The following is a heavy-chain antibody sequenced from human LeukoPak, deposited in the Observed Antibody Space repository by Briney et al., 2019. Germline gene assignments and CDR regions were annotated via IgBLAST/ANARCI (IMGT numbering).Heavy chain of an antibody. Sequence: ASAKVSCKASGYTFTSYAMHWVRQAPGQRLEWMGWISAGNGNTKYSQKFQGRVTITRDTSASTAYMELSSLRSEDTAVYYCARDASGYSPADYWGQGTLVTVSS. CDR1: GYTFTSYA. CDR2: ISAGNGNT. V-gene: IGHV1-3*01. CDR3: ARDASGYSPADY. J-gene: IGHJ4*02. D-gene: IGHD5-12*01.